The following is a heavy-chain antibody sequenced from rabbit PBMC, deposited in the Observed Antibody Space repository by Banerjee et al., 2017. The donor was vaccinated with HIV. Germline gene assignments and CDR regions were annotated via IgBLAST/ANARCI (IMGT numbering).Heavy chain of an antibody. Sequence: QEQLEESGGDLVKPEGSLTLTCTASGFSFNNNYVMCWVRQAPGKGPEWIGCIDAGDSGDTIYASWAKGRFTISKTSSTTVTLQMTSLTAADTATYFCARDGSGWGANFNLWGQGTLVTVS. J-gene: IGHJ4*01. CDR3: ARDGSGWGANFNL. D-gene: IGHD4-1*01. CDR2: IDAGDSGDT. CDR1: GFSFNNNYV. V-gene: IGHV1S45*01.